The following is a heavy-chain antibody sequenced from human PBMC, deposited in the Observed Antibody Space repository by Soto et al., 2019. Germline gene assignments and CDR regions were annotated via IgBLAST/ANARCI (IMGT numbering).Heavy chain of an antibody. V-gene: IGHV3-73*01. Sequence: GGSLRLSCAASGVTFSGSAMHWVRQASGKGLDWVGRIRSKANSYATAYAASVKGRFTISRDDSKNTAYLQMNSLKTEDTAVYYCTSSWVLQGPPYYYGMDVWGQGTTVTVSS. D-gene: IGHD3-16*01. CDR1: GVTFSGSA. CDR2: IRSKANSYAT. J-gene: IGHJ6*02. CDR3: TSSWVLQGPPYYYGMDV.